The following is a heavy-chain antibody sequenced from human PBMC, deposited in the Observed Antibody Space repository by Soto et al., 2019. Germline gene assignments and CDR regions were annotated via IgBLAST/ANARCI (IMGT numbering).Heavy chain of an antibody. Sequence: VQLVQSGAEVKKPGASVKVSCKASGYTFTSYGISWVRQAPGQGLVWMGWISAYNGNTNYAQKLQGRVTMTTDTSTSTAYMELRSLRSYDTAVYYCARDRLNIVVVTARGADAFDIWGQGTMVTVCS. D-gene: IGHD2-21*02. CDR2: ISAYNGNT. J-gene: IGHJ3*02. CDR3: ARDRLNIVVVTARGADAFDI. V-gene: IGHV1-18*01. CDR1: GYTFTSYG.